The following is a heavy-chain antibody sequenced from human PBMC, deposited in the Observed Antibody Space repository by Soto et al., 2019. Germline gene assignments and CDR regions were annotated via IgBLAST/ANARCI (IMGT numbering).Heavy chain of an antibody. CDR2: ISSSGRT. CDR3: ASTASTYYYYMDV. Sequence: SETLSLTCTVSGGSISSYYWSWIRQPPGKGLEWIGYISSSGRTNYNPSLKSRLTLSVDPSKNQFSLKLSSVTAADAAVYYCASTASTYYYYMDVWGKGTTVTVSS. CDR1: GGSISSYY. D-gene: IGHD5-18*01. J-gene: IGHJ6*03. V-gene: IGHV4-4*09.